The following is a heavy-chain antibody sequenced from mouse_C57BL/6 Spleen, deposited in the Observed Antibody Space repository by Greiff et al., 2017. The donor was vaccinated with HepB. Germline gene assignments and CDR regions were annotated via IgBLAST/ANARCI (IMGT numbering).Heavy chain of an antibody. J-gene: IGHJ2*01. CDR3: ASKLGRGFDY. D-gene: IGHD4-1*01. CDR1: GYTFTSYW. V-gene: IGHV1-64*01. CDR2: IHPNSGST. Sequence: QVQLQQSGAELVKPGASVKLSCKASGYTFTSYWMHWVKQRPGQGLEWIGMIHPNSGSTNYNEKFKSKATLTVDKSSSTAYMQLSSLTSEDSAVYYCASKLGRGFDYWGQGTTLTVSS.